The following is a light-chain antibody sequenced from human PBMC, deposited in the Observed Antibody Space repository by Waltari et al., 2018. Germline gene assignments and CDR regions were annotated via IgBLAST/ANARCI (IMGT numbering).Light chain of an antibody. Sequence: KFILSQPQSVSESPGKTVTISSTLSGACIDKNHLKWYQQRPVSATTTVIFEDSKRHSGVPARFSGSVDSSANSASRTISGLQTEDEGTYYGQSYDPNPWVFGGGTKLTVL. V-gene: IGLV6-57*03. CDR3: QSYDPNPWV. J-gene: IGLJ3*02. CDR1: GACIDKNH. CDR2: EDS.